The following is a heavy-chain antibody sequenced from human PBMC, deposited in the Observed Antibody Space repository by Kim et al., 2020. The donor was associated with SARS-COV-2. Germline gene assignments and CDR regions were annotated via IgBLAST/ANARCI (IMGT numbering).Heavy chain of an antibody. V-gene: IGHV5-51*01. Sequence: GESLKISCKGSGYSFTSYWIGWVRQMPGKGLEWMGIIYPGDSDTRYSPSFQGQVTISADKSISTAYLQWSSLKASDTAMYYCVRGGLPSRGVYYGSGSSDYWGQGTLVTVSS. D-gene: IGHD3-10*01. CDR2: IYPGDSDT. J-gene: IGHJ4*02. CDR1: GYSFTSYW. CDR3: VRGGLPSRGVYYGSGSSDY.